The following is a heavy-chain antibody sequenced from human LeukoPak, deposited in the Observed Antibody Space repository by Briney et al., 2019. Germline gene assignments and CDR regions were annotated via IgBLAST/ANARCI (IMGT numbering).Heavy chain of an antibody. Sequence: PGGSLRLSCAASGFTFSRYEMNWVRLAPGKELEWVSYITSSGSPIFYADSVKGRFTVSRDNAKNSLYLQMNSLRAEDTAVYYCARASRLGATVSGQGTMVTVSS. CDR2: ITSSGSPI. V-gene: IGHV3-48*03. CDR3: ARASRLGATV. CDR1: GFTFSRYE. J-gene: IGHJ3*01. D-gene: IGHD3-16*01.